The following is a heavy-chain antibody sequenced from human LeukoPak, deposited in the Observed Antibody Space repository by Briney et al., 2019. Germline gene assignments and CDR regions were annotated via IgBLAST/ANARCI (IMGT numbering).Heavy chain of an antibody. Sequence: PSETLSLTCTVSGGSISSSPFSWGWIRQPPGKGLEWIGYIYYSGSTNYNPSLKSRVTISVETSKNEFSLKLRSVTAADTAVYYCARVTGYRIEDYFDYWGQGTLVTVSS. D-gene: IGHD6-13*01. J-gene: IGHJ4*02. V-gene: IGHV4-61*05. CDR2: IYYSGST. CDR3: ARVTGYRIEDYFDY. CDR1: GGSISSSPFS.